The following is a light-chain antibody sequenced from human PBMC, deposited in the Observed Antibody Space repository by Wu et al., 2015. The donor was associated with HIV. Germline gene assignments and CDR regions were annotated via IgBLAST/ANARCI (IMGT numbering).Light chain of an antibody. J-gene: IGKJ5*01. CDR2: AAF. Sequence: DIQLTQFPSFLSASVGDRVTITCRASQGISSYLAWYQQKPGKAPKLLIYAAFALQSGVPSRFSGSGSETEFSLTISSLQPEGFATYYCQRGITFGQGTRVEIK. V-gene: IGKV1-9*01. CDR3: QRGIT. CDR1: QGISSY.